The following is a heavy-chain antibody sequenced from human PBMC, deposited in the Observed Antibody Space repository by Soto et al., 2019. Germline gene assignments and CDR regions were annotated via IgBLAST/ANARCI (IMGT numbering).Heavy chain of an antibody. J-gene: IGHJ4*02. CDR3: ASQVLRFLEWSHYYFDY. Sequence: SETLSLTCAVSGGSISSSNWWSWVRQPPGKGLEWIGEIYHSGSTNYNPSLKSRVTISVDKSKNQFSLKLSSVTAADTAVYYCASQVLRFLEWSHYYFDYWGQGTLVTVSS. CDR2: IYHSGST. D-gene: IGHD3-3*01. CDR1: GGSISSSNW. V-gene: IGHV4-4*02.